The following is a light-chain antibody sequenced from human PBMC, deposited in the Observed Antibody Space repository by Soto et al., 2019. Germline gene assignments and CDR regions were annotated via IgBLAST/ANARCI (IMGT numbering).Light chain of an antibody. CDR2: KAS. J-gene: IGKJ4*01. V-gene: IGKV1-5*03. CDR3: QQYNTYPLT. CDR1: QSITTW. Sequence: DIQMTQSPSTLSASVGERVTITCRASQSITTWLAWYQQKPGKAPKLLIYKASSLEGGVPSRFSGSGSGTEFNITISSLQPDDFETHYYQQYNTYPLTFGGGTKVEIK.